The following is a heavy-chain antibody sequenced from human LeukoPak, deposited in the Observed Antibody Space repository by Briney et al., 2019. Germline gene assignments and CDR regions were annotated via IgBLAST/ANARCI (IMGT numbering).Heavy chain of an antibody. J-gene: IGHJ4*02. Sequence: SETLSLTCAVYGGSFSGYYWSWIRQPPGKGLEWIGEISHSGSTNYNPSLKSRVTISVDTSKNQFSLKLSSVTAADTAVYYCARGAVNITIFGVVIIPEYYFDYWGQGTLVTVSS. D-gene: IGHD3-3*01. V-gene: IGHV4-34*01. CDR3: ARGAVNITIFGVVIIPEYYFDY. CDR1: GGSFSGYY. CDR2: ISHSGST.